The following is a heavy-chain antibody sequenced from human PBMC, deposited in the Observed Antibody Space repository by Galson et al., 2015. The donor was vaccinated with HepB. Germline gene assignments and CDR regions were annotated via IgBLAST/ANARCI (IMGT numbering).Heavy chain of an antibody. D-gene: IGHD6-13*01. CDR3: ARDRAAESVSSWYGRFDP. J-gene: IGHJ5*02. Sequence: SLRLSCAASGFTFSSYAMHWVRQAPGKGLEWVAVISYDGSNKYYADSVKGRFTISRDNSKNTLYLQMNSLRAEDTAVYYCARDRAAESVSSWYGRFDPWGQGTLVTVSS. CDR1: GFTFSSYA. CDR2: ISYDGSNK. V-gene: IGHV3-30-3*01.